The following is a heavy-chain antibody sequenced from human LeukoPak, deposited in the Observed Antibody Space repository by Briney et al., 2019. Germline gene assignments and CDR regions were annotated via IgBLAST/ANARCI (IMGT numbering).Heavy chain of an antibody. CDR2: INPNSGGT. J-gene: IGHJ4*02. CDR3: ARSPGLWFGEQLIDY. V-gene: IGHV1-2*02. CDR1: GYTFTGYY. D-gene: IGHD3-10*01. Sequence: ASVKVSCKASGYTFTGYYMHWVRQAPGQGLEWMGWINPNSGGTNHAQKFQGRVTMTRDTSISTAYMELSRLRSDDTAVYYCARSPGLWFGEQLIDYWGQGTLVTVSS.